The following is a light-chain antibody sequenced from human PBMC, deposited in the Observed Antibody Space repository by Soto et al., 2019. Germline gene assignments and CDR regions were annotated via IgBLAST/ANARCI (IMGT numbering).Light chain of an antibody. Sequence: VCTQPPGPQSLSQGGRATLSCRASQSVSSSYLAWYQQQPGQAPRLLIYGASSRATGIPDRFSGSGSGTDFTLTISRLEPEDFAVYYCQQYGSSPFTFGPGTKVDI. J-gene: IGKJ3*01. V-gene: IGKV3-20*01. CDR3: QQYGSSPFT. CDR1: QSVSSSY. CDR2: GAS.